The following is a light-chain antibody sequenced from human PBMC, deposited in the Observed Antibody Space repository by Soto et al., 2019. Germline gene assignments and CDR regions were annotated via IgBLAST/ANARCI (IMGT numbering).Light chain of an antibody. V-gene: IGLV2-14*01. CDR1: SSDVGAYNY. CDR2: EVS. J-gene: IGLJ2*01. CDR3: SSYTSSTTLV. Sequence: QSVLTQPASVSGSPGQSITMSCTGTSSDVGAYNYVSWYQQHPGKAPKLMIYEVSNRPSGVSNRFSGSKSGNTASLTISGLQAEDEADYYCSSYTSSTTLVFGGGTKLTVL.